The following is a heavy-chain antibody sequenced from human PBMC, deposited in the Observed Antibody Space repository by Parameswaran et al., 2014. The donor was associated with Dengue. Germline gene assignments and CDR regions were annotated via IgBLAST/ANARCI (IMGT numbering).Heavy chain of an antibody. Sequence: WIRQPPGKALEWLALIYWNDDKRYSPSLKSRLTITKDTSKNQVVLTMTNMDPVDTATYYCAHTDNEFLEWLLFFHFDYWGQGTLVTVSS. V-gene: IGHV2-5*01. D-gene: IGHD3-3*01. J-gene: IGHJ4*02. CDR2: IYWNDDK. CDR3: AHTDNEFLEWLLFFHFDY.